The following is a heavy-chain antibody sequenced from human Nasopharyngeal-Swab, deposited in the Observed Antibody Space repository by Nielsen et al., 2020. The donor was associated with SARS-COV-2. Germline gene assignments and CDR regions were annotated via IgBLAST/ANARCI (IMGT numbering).Heavy chain of an antibody. Sequence: GSLRLSCAVYGGSFSGYYWSWIRQPPGKGLEWIGEINHSGSTNYNPSLKSRVTISVDTSKNQFSLKLSSVTAADTAVYYCARGRYYDTLTGYYYFDYWGQGTLVTVSS. D-gene: IGHD3-9*01. CDR1: GGSFSGYY. J-gene: IGHJ4*02. CDR3: ARGRYYDTLTGYYYFDY. V-gene: IGHV4-34*01. CDR2: INHSGST.